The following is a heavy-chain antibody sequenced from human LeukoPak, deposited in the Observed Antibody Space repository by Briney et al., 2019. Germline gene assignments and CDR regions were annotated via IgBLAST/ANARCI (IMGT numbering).Heavy chain of an antibody. CDR1: GGSVSGGNYY. J-gene: IGHJ4*02. CDR3: TRTGSTGGY. D-gene: IGHD1-7*01. CDR2: IHYSGCT. Sequence: SETLSLTCTVSGGSVSGGNYYCSWIRQSPGKGPEWIGYIHYSGCTVYNPSLKSRVTMSIDTSKNQFSLNLSSATAADTAVYYCTRTGSTGGYWGQGTLVTVSS. V-gene: IGHV4-61*01.